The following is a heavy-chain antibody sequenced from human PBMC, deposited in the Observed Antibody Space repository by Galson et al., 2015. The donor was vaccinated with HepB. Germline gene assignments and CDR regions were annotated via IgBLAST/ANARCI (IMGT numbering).Heavy chain of an antibody. CDR2: IKQDASEK. Sequence: SLRLSCAASGFTFSSHWMSWVRQAPGKGLEWVANIKQDASEKYYVDSMKGRFTISRDNAKNSVYLQMNSLRAEDTAVYYCARSDYGDPTDVWGKGTTVTVSS. D-gene: IGHD4-17*01. J-gene: IGHJ6*04. V-gene: IGHV3-7*03. CDR3: ARSDYGDPTDV. CDR1: GFTFSSHW.